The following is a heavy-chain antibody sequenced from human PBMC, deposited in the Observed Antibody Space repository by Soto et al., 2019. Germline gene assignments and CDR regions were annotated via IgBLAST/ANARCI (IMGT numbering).Heavy chain of an antibody. V-gene: IGHV4-59*12. Sequence: SETLSLTCTVSGGSINSYYWSWIRQSPGKGLEWIGQIYYTGSTNYNPSLKSRVTISVDRSKNQFSLKLSSVTAADTAVYYCARGRRDFWGMDNWFDPWGQGTLVTVSS. CDR3: ARGRRDFWGMDNWFDP. J-gene: IGHJ5*02. CDR1: GGSINSYY. D-gene: IGHD3-3*01. CDR2: IYYTGST.